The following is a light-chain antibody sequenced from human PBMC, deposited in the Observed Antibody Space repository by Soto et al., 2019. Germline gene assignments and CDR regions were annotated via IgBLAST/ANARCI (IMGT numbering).Light chain of an antibody. CDR1: QSVSSNY. J-gene: IGKJ3*01. V-gene: IGKV3-20*01. CDR3: QQYGSSQFT. Sequence: EIVLTQSPGTLSLSPGERATLSCRASQSVSSNYLAWYQQKPGQAPRLLIYGASSRATGIPDRFSGSGSGTDFTLPISRLEPEDFAVYYCQQYGSSQFTFGPGTKVDIK. CDR2: GAS.